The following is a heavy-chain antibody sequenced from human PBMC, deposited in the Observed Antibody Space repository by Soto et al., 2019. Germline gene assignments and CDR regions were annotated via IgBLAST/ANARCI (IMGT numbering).Heavy chain of an antibody. J-gene: IGHJ4*02. CDR1: GFIFSTYA. D-gene: IGHD4-17*01. Sequence: QVQLVESGGGVVQPGRSLRLSCVASGFIFSTYAIHWVRQAPGKGLAWVAVISHDGSNKYYADSVKGRFTISGDNSKNTLDLQMNGLRAEDTAVYYCARDMARLRAAVMPKHWGQGTLVTVSS. CDR3: ARDMARLRAAVMPKH. V-gene: IGHV3-30-3*01. CDR2: ISHDGSNK.